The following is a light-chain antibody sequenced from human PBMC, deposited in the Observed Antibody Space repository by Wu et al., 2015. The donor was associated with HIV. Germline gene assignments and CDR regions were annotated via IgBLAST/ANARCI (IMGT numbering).Light chain of an antibody. CDR3: QHYGNSPGLT. CDR2: GAS. Sequence: EFVLTQSPATLSLSPGERATLACRASQSVRNNYLAWYQQKPGQAPRLLIYGASSRATGVPDRFSGSGSGTDFTLTISRLEAEDFAVYYCQHYGNSPGLTFGGGTKVEIK. CDR1: QSVRNNY. J-gene: IGKJ4*01. V-gene: IGKV3-20*01.